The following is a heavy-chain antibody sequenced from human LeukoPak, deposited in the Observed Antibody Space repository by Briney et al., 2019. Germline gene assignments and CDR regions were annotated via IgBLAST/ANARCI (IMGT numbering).Heavy chain of an antibody. CDR1: GFTFSNYW. D-gene: IGHD1-26*01. V-gene: IGHV3-7*01. CDR2: MNQDGSEK. CDR3: ARGGSI. Sequence: GGSLRLSCAASGFTFSNYWMSWVRQAPGKGLEWVANMNQDGSEKYYVDSVRGRFTISRDNAKNSLYLQMSSLRVEDTAVYYCARGGSIGGQGTLVTVSS. J-gene: IGHJ4*02.